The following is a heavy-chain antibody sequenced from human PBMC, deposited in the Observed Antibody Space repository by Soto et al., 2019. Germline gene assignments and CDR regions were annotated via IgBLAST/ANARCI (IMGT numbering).Heavy chain of an antibody. J-gene: IGHJ6*02. V-gene: IGHV1-69*13. CDR1: GGTFSSYA. D-gene: IGHD2-2*01. CDR3: AIINIVVVPAARYYYYYYGMDV. CDR2: IIPIFGTA. Sequence: GASVKVSCKASGGTFSSYAISWVRQAPGQGLEWMGGIIPIFGTANYAQKFQGRVTITADESTSTAYMELSSQRSEDTAVYYCAIINIVVVPAARYYYYYYGMDVWGQGTTVTVSS.